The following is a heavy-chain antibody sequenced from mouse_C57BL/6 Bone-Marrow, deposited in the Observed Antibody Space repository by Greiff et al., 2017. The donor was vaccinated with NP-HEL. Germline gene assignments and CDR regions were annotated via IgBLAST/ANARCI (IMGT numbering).Heavy chain of an antibody. V-gene: IGHV10-1*01. D-gene: IGHD2-4*01. J-gene: IGHJ4*01. CDR2: IRSKSNNYAT. Sequence: EVQGVESGGGLVQPKGSLKLSCAASGFSFNTYAMNWVRQAPGKGLEWVARIRSKSNNYATYYADSVKDRFTISRDDSESMLYLQMNNLKTEDTAMYYCVRHDSYAMDYWGQGTSVIFSS. CDR1: GFSFNTYA. CDR3: VRHDSYAMDY.